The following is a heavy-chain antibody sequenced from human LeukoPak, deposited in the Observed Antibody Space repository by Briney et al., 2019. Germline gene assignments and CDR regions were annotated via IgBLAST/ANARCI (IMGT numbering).Heavy chain of an antibody. V-gene: IGHV4-34*01. Sequence: SETLSLTCAVYGASLSDYQWSWIRQSPGKGLEWIGEVKAGGNTIYNPSLKSRVTMSVDTSKSQFSLKLISVTAADTAVYYCARDPRGIVGANHNWFDPWGQGTLVTVSS. CDR2: VKAGGNT. D-gene: IGHD1-26*01. CDR3: ARDPRGIVGANHNWFDP. CDR1: GASLSDYQ. J-gene: IGHJ5*02.